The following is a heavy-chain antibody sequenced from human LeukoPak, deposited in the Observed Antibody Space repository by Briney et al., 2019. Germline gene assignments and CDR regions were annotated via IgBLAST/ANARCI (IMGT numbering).Heavy chain of an antibody. CDR1: GFTFSSYW. CDR2: ISSSRGYK. V-gene: IGHV3-21*01. CDR3: ARDPSGYDLLTGYPFDL. J-gene: IGHJ4*02. Sequence: GGSLRLSCAASGFTFSSYWVHWVRQAPGKGLEWVSSISSSRGYKYYADSVKGRFTISRDNAKSSLYLQMNSLRAEDTALYSCARDPSGYDLLTGYPFDLWGQGTLVTVSS. D-gene: IGHD3-9*01.